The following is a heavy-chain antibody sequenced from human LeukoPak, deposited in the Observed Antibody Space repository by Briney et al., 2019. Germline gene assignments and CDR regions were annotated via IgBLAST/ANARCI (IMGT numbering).Heavy chain of an antibody. Sequence: GESLKISCQGSGYSFTSYWIGWVRQMPGEGLEWLGIIYPGDSDTRYSPSFQGQVTISADKSISTAYLQWSSLKASDTAMYYCARFSVGGTYYPNYWGQGTLVSVSS. V-gene: IGHV5-51*01. CDR3: ARFSVGGTYYPNY. CDR2: IYPGDSDT. D-gene: IGHD1-26*01. CDR1: GYSFTSYW. J-gene: IGHJ4*02.